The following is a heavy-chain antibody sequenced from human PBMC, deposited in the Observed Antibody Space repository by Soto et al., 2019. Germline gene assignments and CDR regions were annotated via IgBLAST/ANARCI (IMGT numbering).Heavy chain of an antibody. CDR2: ISSSSSTI. V-gene: IGHV3-48*01. CDR3: AREGHPLNWFDP. Sequence: GGSMRLSCAASGFNFSSYSMNWVRPAPGKGLEWVSYISSSSSTIYYADSVKGRFTISRDNAKNSLYLQMNSLRAEDTAVYYCAREGHPLNWFDPWGQGTLVTVSS. CDR1: GFNFSSYS. J-gene: IGHJ5*02.